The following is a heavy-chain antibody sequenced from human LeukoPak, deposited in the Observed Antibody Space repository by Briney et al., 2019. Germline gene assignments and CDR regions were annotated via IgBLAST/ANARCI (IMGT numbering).Heavy chain of an antibody. Sequence: ASVKVSCNASGYTFISHVIHWVRQAPGQRLEWMGWIDTANGNTTYSQKFQGRVTITRDTSASTAYMDLNSPRSEDTAVYYCARGVGYNYGLYYHYGMDVWGQGTTVTVSS. D-gene: IGHD5-24*01. CDR1: GYTFISHV. CDR2: IDTANGNT. J-gene: IGHJ6*02. V-gene: IGHV1-3*04. CDR3: ARGVGYNYGLYYHYGMDV.